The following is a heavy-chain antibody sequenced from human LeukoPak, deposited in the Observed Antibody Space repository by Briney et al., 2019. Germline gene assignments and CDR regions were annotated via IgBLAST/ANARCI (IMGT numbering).Heavy chain of an antibody. J-gene: IGHJ4*02. CDR2: ISGSGGST. V-gene: IGHV3-23*01. Sequence: GGSLRLSCAASGFTFSNVWMCWVRQVPGKGLEWVSAISGSGGSTYYADSVKGRFTISRDNSKNTLYLQMNSLRAEDTAVYYCAKESGGSYDYWGQGTLVTVSS. CDR3: AKESGGSYDY. CDR1: GFTFSNVW. D-gene: IGHD2-15*01.